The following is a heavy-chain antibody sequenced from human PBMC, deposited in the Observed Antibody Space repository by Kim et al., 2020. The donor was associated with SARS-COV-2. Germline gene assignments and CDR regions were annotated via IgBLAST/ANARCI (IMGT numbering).Heavy chain of an antibody. CDR3: ARASRYCSSTSCYALFDY. V-gene: IGHV4-39*07. D-gene: IGHD2-2*01. Sequence: SETLSLTCTVSGGSISSSSYYWGWIRQPPGKGLEWIGSIYYSGSTYYNPSLKSRVTISVDTSKNQFSLKLSSVTAADTAVYYCARASRYCSSTSCYALFDYWGQGTLVTVSS. CDR2: IYYSGST. CDR1: GGSISSSSYY. J-gene: IGHJ4*02.